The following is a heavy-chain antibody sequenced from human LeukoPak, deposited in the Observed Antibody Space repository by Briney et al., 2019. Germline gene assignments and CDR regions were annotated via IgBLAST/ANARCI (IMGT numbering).Heavy chain of an antibody. D-gene: IGHD5-18*01. J-gene: IGHJ4*02. V-gene: IGHV4-61*02. CDR2: IYTSGST. CDR3: ARGDSYGYVDYFDY. Sequence: SETLSLTCTVSGGSISGGGYYWSWIRQPAGKGLEWIGRIYTSGSTNYNPSLKSRVTMSVDTSKNQFSLKLSSVTAADTAVYYCARGDSYGYVDYFDYWGQGTLVTVSS. CDR1: GGSISGGGYY.